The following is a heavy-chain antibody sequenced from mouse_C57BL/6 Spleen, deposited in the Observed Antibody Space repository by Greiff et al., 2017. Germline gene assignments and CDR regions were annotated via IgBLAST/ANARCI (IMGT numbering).Heavy chain of an antibody. CDR3: ARGYAMDY. Sequence: EVKLVESGGGLVKPGGSLKLSCAASGFTFSNYGMHWVRQAPEKGLEWVAYISSGSFTIYYADTVKGRFTISRDKAKNTLFLQMTSLRSEDTAMYYCARGYAMDYWGQGPSVTVSS. CDR2: ISSGSFTI. J-gene: IGHJ4*01. V-gene: IGHV5-17*01. CDR1: GFTFSNYG.